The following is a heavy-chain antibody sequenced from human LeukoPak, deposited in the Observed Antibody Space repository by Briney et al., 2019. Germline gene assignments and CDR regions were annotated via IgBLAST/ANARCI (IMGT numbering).Heavy chain of an antibody. Sequence: GESLRLSCAASGFTFSGHGMNWVRQAPGKGLEWVSGISPNGVITYYADSVKGRFTISRDNSKGTAYLQMNSLRPEDTAVYYCAKDDAWLQYGNWGRGTLVTVSS. CDR1: GFTFSGHG. D-gene: IGHD5-24*01. V-gene: IGHV3-23*01. CDR3: AKDDAWLQYGN. J-gene: IGHJ4*02. CDR2: ISPNGVIT.